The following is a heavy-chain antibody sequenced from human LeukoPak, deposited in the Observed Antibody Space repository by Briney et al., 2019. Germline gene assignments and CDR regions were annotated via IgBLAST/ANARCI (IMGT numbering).Heavy chain of an antibody. J-gene: IGHJ6*02. CDR1: GASISSYY. CDR3: ARSPHGTFYYYGMDV. D-gene: IGHD2/OR15-2a*01. Sequence: SETLSLTCTVSGASISSYYWSWIRQPPGKGLEWIGSIYYSGSTYYNPSLKSRVTMSVDTSKNQFSLKLSSVTAADTAVYYCARSPHGTFYYYGMDVWGQGTTVTVSS. V-gene: IGHV4-59*04. CDR2: IYYSGST.